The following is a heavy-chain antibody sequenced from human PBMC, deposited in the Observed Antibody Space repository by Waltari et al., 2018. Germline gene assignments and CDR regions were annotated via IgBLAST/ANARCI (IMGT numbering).Heavy chain of an antibody. V-gene: IGHV4-39*01. CDR2: VPYPGDP. J-gene: IGHJ6*03. CDR3: ARLFNHYIDV. Sequence: QLQLQESGPGLVKSSETLSLICSVSGGSISTNNFYWGWIRQTPGKGLESIGGVPYPGDPYYNPPLKHRVTISVDSSKNEFSLRLRSVTASDTAVYYCARLFNHYIDVWGRGTAVTVSS. CDR1: GGSISTNNFY.